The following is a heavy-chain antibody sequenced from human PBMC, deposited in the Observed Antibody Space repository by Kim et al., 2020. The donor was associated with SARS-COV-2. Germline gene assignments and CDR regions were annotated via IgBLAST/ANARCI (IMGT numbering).Heavy chain of an antibody. J-gene: IGHJ6*02. V-gene: IGHV1-18*01. Sequence: ASVKVSCKASGYTFTSYGISWVRQAPGQGLEWMGWISAYNGNTNYAQKLQGRVTMTTDTSTSTAYMELRSLRSDDTAVYYCAGYDFWSDPQGYTMTSSIMDVWGQGTTVTVSS. D-gene: IGHD3-3*01. CDR3: AGYDFWSDPQGYTMTSSIMDV. CDR1: GYTFTSYG. CDR2: ISAYNGNT.